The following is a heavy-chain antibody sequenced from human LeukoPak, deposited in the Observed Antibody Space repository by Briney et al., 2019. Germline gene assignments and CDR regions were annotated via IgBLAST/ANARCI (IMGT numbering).Heavy chain of an antibody. D-gene: IGHD3/OR15-3a*01. V-gene: IGHV4-39*01. Sequence: SETLSLTCTVSGDSVSGSSYYWDWIRQPPGRGLEWTGSISSDGNTHYNTSLKSRVTMSVDTSKNQFSLKLTSVPAADTAVYFCARLKDWYDNGSDKWFDPWGQGTLVTVSS. J-gene: IGHJ5*02. CDR1: GDSVSGSSYY. CDR3: ARLKDWYDNGSDKWFDP. CDR2: ISSDGNT.